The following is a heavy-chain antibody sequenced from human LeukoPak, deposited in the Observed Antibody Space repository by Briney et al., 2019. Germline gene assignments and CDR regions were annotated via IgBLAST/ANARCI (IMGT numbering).Heavy chain of an antibody. CDR1: GFTFSSYW. V-gene: IGHV3-74*01. CDR3: ARDLPLKPFDY. CDR2: INSDGSST. Sequence: WGSLRLSCAASGFTFSSYWIHWVRQAPGKGLVWVSRINSDGSSTSYADSVKGRFTISRDNAKNTLYLQMNSLRAEDTAVYYCARDLPLKPFDYWGQGTLVTVSS. J-gene: IGHJ4*02.